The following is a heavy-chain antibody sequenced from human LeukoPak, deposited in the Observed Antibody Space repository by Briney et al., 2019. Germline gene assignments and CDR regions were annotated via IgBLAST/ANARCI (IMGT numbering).Heavy chain of an antibody. CDR2: ISSNGGST. J-gene: IGHJ4*02. Sequence: GGSLRLSCAASGFTFSSYAMHCVRQAPGKGLEYVSAISSNGGSTYYANSVKGRLTISRDNSKNTLYLQMGSLRAEDMAVYYCARGTRGFDYWGQGTLVTVSS. V-gene: IGHV3-64*01. CDR3: ARGTRGFDY. D-gene: IGHD3-10*01. CDR1: GFTFSSYA.